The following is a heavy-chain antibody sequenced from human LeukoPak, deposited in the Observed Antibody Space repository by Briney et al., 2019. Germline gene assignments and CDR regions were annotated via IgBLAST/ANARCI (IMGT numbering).Heavy chain of an antibody. Sequence: GGSLRLSCAASGFSFNSDWMDWVRQAPGKGLEWVANIKHDGSEKNCLDSVKGRFTISRDHAQNSLYLQMNGLRVEDSAVYYCTRRLDDWGQGTLVTVSS. CDR3: TRRLDD. V-gene: IGHV3-7*01. D-gene: IGHD3-16*01. CDR2: IKHDGSEK. J-gene: IGHJ4*02. CDR1: GFSFNSDW.